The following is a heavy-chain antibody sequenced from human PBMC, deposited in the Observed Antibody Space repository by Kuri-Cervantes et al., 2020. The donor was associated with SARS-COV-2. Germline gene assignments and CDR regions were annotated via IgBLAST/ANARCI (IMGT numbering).Heavy chain of an antibody. CDR1: GFTFSSYS. V-gene: IGHV3-21*01. J-gene: IGHJ4*02. CDR3: ARQRDTAMDTASPFDY. D-gene: IGHD5-18*01. Sequence: GGSLRLSCAASGFTFSSYSMNWVRQAPGKGLEWVSSSSSSSSYIYYADSVKGRFTISRDNAKNSLYLQMNSLRAEDTAVYYCARQRDTAMDTASPFDYWGQGTLVTVSS. CDR2: SSSSSSYI.